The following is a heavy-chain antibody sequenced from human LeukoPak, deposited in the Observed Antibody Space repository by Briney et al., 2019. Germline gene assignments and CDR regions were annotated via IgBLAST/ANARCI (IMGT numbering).Heavy chain of an antibody. CDR3: ARDPLLYYYAGYFDY. CDR2: ISYDGSNK. J-gene: IGHJ4*02. CDR1: GFTFSSYA. D-gene: IGHD3-10*01. V-gene: IGHV3-30*04. Sequence: GGSLRLSCAASGFTFSSYAMHWVRQAPGKGLEWVAVISYDGSNKYYADSVKGRFTISRDNSKNTLYLQMNSLRAEDTAVYYCARDPLLYYYAGYFDYWGQGTLATVSS.